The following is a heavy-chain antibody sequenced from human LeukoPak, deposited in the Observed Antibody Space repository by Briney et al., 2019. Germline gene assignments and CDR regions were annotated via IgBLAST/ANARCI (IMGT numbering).Heavy chain of an antibody. Sequence: GGSLRLSCAASGFTFSSYAMSWVRQAPGKGLEWVSAISGSGGSTYYADSVKGRFTISRDNSKNTLYLQMNSLRAEDTAVYYCVKADVGTAMATTFDYWGQGTLVTVSS. D-gene: IGHD5-18*01. V-gene: IGHV3-23*01. CDR3: VKADVGTAMATTFDY. CDR2: ISGSGGST. CDR1: GFTFSSYA. J-gene: IGHJ4*02.